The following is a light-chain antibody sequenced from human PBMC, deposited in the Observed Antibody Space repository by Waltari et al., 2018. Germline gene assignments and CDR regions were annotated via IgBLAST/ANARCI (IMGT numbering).Light chain of an antibody. J-gene: IGKJ5*01. V-gene: IGKV2-28*01. CDR1: QSLLQTNGYNY. CDR3: MQALQTPIT. Sequence: VMTQSPLSLPVTPGESASISCRSIQSLLQTNGYNYLYWYLQKPGQSPQVLIYLGSNRASGVPDRFSGSGSGTDFTLKISRVEAEDVGVYYCMQALQTPITFGQGTRLEIK. CDR2: LGS.